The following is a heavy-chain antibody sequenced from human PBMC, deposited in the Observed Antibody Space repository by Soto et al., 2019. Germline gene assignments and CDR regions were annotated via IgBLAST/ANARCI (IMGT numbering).Heavy chain of an antibody. CDR3: AKDLWSRSSTSALDS. CDR2: FSSDGTSK. D-gene: IGHD2-21*01. CDR1: GLSFSAFG. J-gene: IGHJ4*02. Sequence: QVQLVQSGGGVVQPGRSLRLSCATSGLSFSAFGLHWVRQTPGKGLEWVAVFSSDGTSKDYTDSVKGRFTISRDGSNNTLYLQMDRLRPEDTGVYYCAKDLWSRSSTSALDSWGQGSLVTVSS. V-gene: IGHV3-30*18.